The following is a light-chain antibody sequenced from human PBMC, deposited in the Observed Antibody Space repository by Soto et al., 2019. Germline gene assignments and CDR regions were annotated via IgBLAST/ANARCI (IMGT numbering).Light chain of an antibody. J-gene: IGLJ2*01. CDR3: QSYDSSLSGVV. V-gene: IGLV1-40*01. CDR2: GNS. CDR1: SSNIGAGYD. Sequence: QSVLTQPPSVSGAPGQRVTISCTGSSSNIGAGYDVHWYQQPPGTAPKLLIYGNSNRPSGVPDRFSGSKSGTSASLAITGLQAEDEADYYYQSYDSSLSGVVFGGGTKLTVL.